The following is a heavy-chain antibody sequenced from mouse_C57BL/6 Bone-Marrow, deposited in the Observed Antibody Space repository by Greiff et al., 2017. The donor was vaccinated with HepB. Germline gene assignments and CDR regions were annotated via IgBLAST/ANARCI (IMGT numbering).Heavy chain of an antibody. J-gene: IGHJ3*01. CDR1: GYTFTDYT. Sequence: QVQLMESGAELVKPGASVKLSCKASGYTFTDYTIHWVKQRPGQGLEWIGWFYPGSGSTNYNEKFKDKATLTADKSSSTVYMELSSLTSEDSAVYFCARHDEGDGYCRGFAYWGQGTLVTVSA. CDR3: ARHDEGDGYCRGFAY. CDR2: FYPGSGST. D-gene: IGHD2-3*01. V-gene: IGHV1-62-2*01.